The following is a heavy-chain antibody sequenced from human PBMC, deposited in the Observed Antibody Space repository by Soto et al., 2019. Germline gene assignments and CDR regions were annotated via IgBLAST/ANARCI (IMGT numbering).Heavy chain of an antibody. CDR1: GFTFSSYA. J-gene: IGHJ6*02. CDR2: ISYDGSNK. Sequence: PGGSLRLSCAASGFTFSSYAMHWVRQAPGKGLEWVAVISYDGSNKYYADSVKGRFTISRDNSKNTLYLQMNSLRAEDTAVYYCARSHSRSWYDNYYYYGIDVWGPGTTVPVYS. D-gene: IGHD6-13*01. V-gene: IGHV3-30-3*01. CDR3: ARSHSRSWYDNYYYYGIDV.